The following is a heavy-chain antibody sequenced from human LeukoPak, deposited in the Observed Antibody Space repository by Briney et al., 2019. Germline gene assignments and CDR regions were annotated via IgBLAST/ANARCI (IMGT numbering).Heavy chain of an antibody. J-gene: IGHJ5*02. CDR1: GGSISGHY. Sequence: SETLSLTCTVSGGSISGHYWSWIRQPAGKGLEWIGRIYMTGSTNYNPSLKSRVTMSVDMSKNQFSLKLSSVTAADTAVYFCARVALFGSGSYYWFDLWGQGTLVTVSS. V-gene: IGHV4-4*07. CDR2: IYMTGST. D-gene: IGHD3-10*01. CDR3: ARVALFGSGSYYWFDL.